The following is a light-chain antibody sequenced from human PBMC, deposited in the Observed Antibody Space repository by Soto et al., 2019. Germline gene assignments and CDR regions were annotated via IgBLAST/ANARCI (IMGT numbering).Light chain of an antibody. Sequence: DIVMTQSPDSLAVSLGERATINFNSSQSVLYISNNKNYLAWYQQKPGQPPKLLIYWASTRESGVPDRFSGSGSGTDFTLTISSLQSEDVAVYYCQQHYNMPFTFGPGTKVDIK. CDR1: QSVLYISNNKNY. CDR3: QQHYNMPFT. CDR2: WAS. J-gene: IGKJ3*01. V-gene: IGKV4-1*01.